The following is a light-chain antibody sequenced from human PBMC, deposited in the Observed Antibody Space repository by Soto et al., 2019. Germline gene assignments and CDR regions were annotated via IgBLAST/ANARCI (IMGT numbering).Light chain of an antibody. CDR1: QSVNSIY. CDR2: GAS. V-gene: IGKV3-20*01. CDR3: EHYGSSPRT. J-gene: IGKJ1*01. Sequence: LSQSPGTLSLSPGDRATLSCRASQSVNSIYLAWYQQKPGQSPRLLIYGASSRATGIPDRFSGSGSGTDFTLTISRLEPDDFAVYYCEHYGSSPRTFGQGTKVDI.